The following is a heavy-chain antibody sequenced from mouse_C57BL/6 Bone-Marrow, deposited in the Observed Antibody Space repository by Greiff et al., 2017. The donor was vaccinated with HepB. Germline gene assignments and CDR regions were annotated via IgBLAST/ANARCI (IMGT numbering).Heavy chain of an antibody. J-gene: IGHJ3*01. CDR1: GYTFTSYG. D-gene: IGHD2-5*01. V-gene: IGHV1-81*01. CDR2: IHPRSGNT. CDR3: ASPPYYSNCHFAY. Sequence: QVQLQQSGAELARPGASVKLSCKASGYTFTSYGISWVKQRTGQGLEWIGEIHPRSGNTYYNEKFKGKATLTADKSSSTAYMDLSSLTSEDSAVYFGASPPYYSNCHFAYWGRGTLVTVSA.